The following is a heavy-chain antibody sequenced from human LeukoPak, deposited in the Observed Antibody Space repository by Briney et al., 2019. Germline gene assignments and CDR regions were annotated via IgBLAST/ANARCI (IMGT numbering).Heavy chain of an antibody. J-gene: IGHJ4*02. CDR1: GFTFADYG. CDR3: ARDLSSNWNNLAY. V-gene: IGHV3-20*04. Sequence: GGSLRLSCEDSGFTFADYGLSWVRQAPGKGLEWVAGINWSGDNTFYADSVKGRFTISRDNTNKTLYLQMNNLRGEDTATYYCARDLSSNWNNLAYWGQGTLVTVCS. D-gene: IGHD1/OR15-1a*01. CDR2: INWSGDNT.